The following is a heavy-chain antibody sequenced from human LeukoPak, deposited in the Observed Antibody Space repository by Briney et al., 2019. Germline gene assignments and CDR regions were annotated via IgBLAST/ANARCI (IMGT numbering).Heavy chain of an antibody. D-gene: IGHD2-8*02. J-gene: IGHJ6*02. CDR3: TLWSTFSYYYNGMDV. Sequence: GGSLRLPCAASGFTFSNAWMSWVRQAPGKGLEWVGRIKSKTDGGTTDYAAPVKGRFTISRDDSKNTLYLQMNSLKTEDTAVYYCTLWSTFSYYYNGMDVWGQGTTVIVSS. CDR2: IKSKTDGGTT. CDR1: GFTFSNAW. V-gene: IGHV3-15*01.